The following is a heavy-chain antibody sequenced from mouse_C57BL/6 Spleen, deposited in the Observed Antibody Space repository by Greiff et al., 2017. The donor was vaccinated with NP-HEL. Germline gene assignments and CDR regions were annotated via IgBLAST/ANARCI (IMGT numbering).Heavy chain of an antibody. CDR1: GYTFTSYW. CDR2: IDPSDSYT. Sequence: VQLQQPGAELVKPGASVKLSCKASGYTFTSYWMQWVKQRPGQGLEWIGEIDPSDSYTNYNQKFKGKATLTVDTSSSTAYMQLSSLTSEDSAVYYCAYYYGSSSYAMDYWGQGTSVTVSS. V-gene: IGHV1-50*01. D-gene: IGHD1-1*01. CDR3: AYYYGSSSYAMDY. J-gene: IGHJ4*01.